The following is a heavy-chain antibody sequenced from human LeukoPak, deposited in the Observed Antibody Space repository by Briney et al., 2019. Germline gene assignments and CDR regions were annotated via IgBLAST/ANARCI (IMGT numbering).Heavy chain of an antibody. V-gene: IGHV4-59*01. CDR1: GGSISSYY. J-gene: IGHJ4*02. CDR2: IYYSGST. Sequence: TSETLSLTCTVSGGSISSYYWSWIRQPPGKGLEWIGYIYYSGSTNYNPSLKSRVTISVDTSKNQFSLKLSSVTAADTAVYYCARVNPLVRYYYDSSGYYSYYFDYWGQGTLVTVSS. D-gene: IGHD3-22*01. CDR3: ARVNPLVRYYYDSSGYYSYYFDY.